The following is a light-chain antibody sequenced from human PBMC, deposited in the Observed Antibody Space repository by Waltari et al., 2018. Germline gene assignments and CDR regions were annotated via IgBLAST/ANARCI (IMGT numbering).Light chain of an antibody. CDR3: QQFGSSPWT. Sequence: EIALTQSPATLSLSQGERATLSCRASQRLSSSHLAWYQHKRGQAPRLLISGASTRAKGIPDRFSASGSGTDFTLTVSRLEPEDFAVYYCQQFGSSPWTFGQGTTVEI. CDR2: GAS. CDR1: QRLSSSH. V-gene: IGKV3-20*01. J-gene: IGKJ1*01.